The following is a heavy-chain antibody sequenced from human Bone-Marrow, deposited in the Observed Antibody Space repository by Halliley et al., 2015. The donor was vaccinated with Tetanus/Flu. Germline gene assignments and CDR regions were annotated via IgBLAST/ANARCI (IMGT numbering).Heavy chain of an antibody. J-gene: IGHJ5*02. V-gene: IGHV4-39*01. CDR2: IEYRGDP. Sequence: WIGNIEYRGDPSYNPSLKGRVSISVDTSKNQFFLTLTSVTSADTAIYFCARRYISSWYAWFDPWGPGTRVTVSS. CDR3: ARRYISSWYAWFDP. D-gene: IGHD6-13*01.